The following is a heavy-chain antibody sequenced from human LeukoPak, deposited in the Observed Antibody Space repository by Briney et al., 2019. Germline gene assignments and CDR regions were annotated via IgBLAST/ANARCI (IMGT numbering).Heavy chain of an antibody. J-gene: IGHJ3*02. D-gene: IGHD4-17*01. Sequence: GGSLRLSCAASGFTFSSYAMSWVRQAPGKGLEWVSAISGSGGSTYYADSVKGRFTISRDNSKNTLYLQMNSLRAEDTAVYYCATLDYGDYGGVDDAFDIWGQGTMVTVSS. V-gene: IGHV3-23*01. CDR3: ATLDYGDYGGVDDAFDI. CDR1: GFTFSSYA. CDR2: ISGSGGST.